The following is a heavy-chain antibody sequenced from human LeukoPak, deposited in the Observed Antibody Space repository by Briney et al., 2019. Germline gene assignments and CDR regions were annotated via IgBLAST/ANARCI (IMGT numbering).Heavy chain of an antibody. J-gene: IGHJ4*02. D-gene: IGHD3-10*01. CDR3: ARDLYRGVFDY. Sequence: GGSLRLSCAASGFTFSSYWMSWVRQAPGNGLEWVANIKQDGSEKYYVDSVKGRFTISRDNAKNSLYLQMNSLRAEDTAVYYCARDLYRGVFDYWGQGTLVTVSS. V-gene: IGHV3-7*01. CDR1: GFTFSSYW. CDR2: IKQDGSEK.